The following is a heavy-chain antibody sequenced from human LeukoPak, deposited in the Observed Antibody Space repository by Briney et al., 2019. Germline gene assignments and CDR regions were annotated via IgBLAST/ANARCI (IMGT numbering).Heavy chain of an antibody. Sequence: GGSLRLSCAASGFTFSSYGMHWVRQAPGKGLEWVAVISYDGSHKYYADSVKGRFTISRDNSKNTLYLQMNSLRAEDTAVYYCARGGYYDILTGRIDYWGRGTLVTVSS. CDR2: ISYDGSHK. J-gene: IGHJ4*02. CDR1: GFTFSSYG. V-gene: IGHV3-30*03. D-gene: IGHD3-9*01. CDR3: ARGGYYDILTGRIDY.